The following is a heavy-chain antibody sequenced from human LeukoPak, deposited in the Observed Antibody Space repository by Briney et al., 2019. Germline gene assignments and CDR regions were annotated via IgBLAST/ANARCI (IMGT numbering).Heavy chain of an antibody. CDR2: IYYSGST. J-gene: IGHJ4*02. CDR1: GGSISSYY. CDR3: AREGSAGHLDY. V-gene: IGHV4-59*12. Sequence: SETLSLTCTVSGGSISSYYWSWIRQPPGKGLEWIGYIYYSGSTNYNPSPKSRVTISVDTSKNQFSLKLSSVTAADTAVYYCAREGSAGHLDYWGQGTLVAVSS. D-gene: IGHD2-15*01.